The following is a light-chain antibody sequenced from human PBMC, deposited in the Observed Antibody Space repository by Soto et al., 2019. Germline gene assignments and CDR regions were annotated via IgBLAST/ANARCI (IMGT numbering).Light chain of an antibody. CDR1: QSVSSSY. CDR3: QQSGSSPWT. V-gene: IGKV3-20*01. J-gene: IGKJ1*01. Sequence: EIVLTQSPGTLSLSPGERATLSCRASQSVSSSYLAWFQQKPGQAPRLLIYDTSSRATGIPDRFSGSGSGTDFTLTISRPEPEDFAVYYCQQSGSSPWTFGQGTKVEIK. CDR2: DTS.